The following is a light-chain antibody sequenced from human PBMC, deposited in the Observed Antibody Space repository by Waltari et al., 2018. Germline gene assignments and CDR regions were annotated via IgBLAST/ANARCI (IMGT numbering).Light chain of an antibody. V-gene: IGKV3-11*01. J-gene: IGKJ4*01. CDR1: QSVSSY. CDR3: QQRSNWQLT. Sequence: EIVLTQSPATLSLSPGVRATLSCRASQSVSSYFAWYKQKPGQAPRLLIYDASNRATGIPARFSGSGSGTDFTLTISSLEPEDFAVYYCQQRSNWQLTFGGGTKVEIK. CDR2: DAS.